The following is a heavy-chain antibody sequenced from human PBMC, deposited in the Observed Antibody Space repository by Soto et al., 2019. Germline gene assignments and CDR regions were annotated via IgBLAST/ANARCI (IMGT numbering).Heavy chain of an antibody. CDR1: GYTFTSYA. Sequence: ASVKVSCKASGYTFTSYAMHWVRQAPGQRLEWMGWINAGNGNTKYSQKFQGRVTITRDTSASTAYMELSSLRSEDTAVYYCARTKDCSGGSCYFYWYFQHWGQGTLVTVSS. V-gene: IGHV1-3*01. J-gene: IGHJ1*01. D-gene: IGHD2-15*01. CDR2: INAGNGNT. CDR3: ARTKDCSGGSCYFYWYFQH.